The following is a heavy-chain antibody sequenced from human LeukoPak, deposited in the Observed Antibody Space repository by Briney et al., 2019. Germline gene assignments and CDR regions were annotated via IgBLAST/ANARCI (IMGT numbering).Heavy chain of an antibody. D-gene: IGHD3-10*01. J-gene: IGHJ4*02. CDR3: AKGRYYPKDFFDY. V-gene: IGHV3-30*18. Sequence: GGSLRLSCAASGFTFSSYAMHWVRQAPGKGLEWVAVISYDGTNKYYADSVKGRFNISRDNSKNTVYLQMNSLRAEDTAVYYCAKGRYYPKDFFDYWGQGTPVTVSS. CDR2: ISYDGTNK. CDR1: GFTFSSYA.